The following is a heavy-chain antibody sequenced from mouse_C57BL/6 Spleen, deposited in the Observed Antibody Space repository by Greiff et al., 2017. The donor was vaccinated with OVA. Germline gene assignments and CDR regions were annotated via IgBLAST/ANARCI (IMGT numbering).Heavy chain of an antibody. V-gene: IGHV1-19*01. CDR1: GYTFTDYY. D-gene: IGHD2-5*01. CDR3: AREQTYYSNYLDY. Sequence: EVQLVESGPVLVKPGASVKMSCKASGYTFTDYYMNWVKQSHGKSLEWIGVINPYNGGTSYNQKFKGKATLTVDKSSSTAYMELNSLTSEDSAVYYCAREQTYYSNYLDYWGQGTTLTVSS. J-gene: IGHJ2*01. CDR2: INPYNGGT.